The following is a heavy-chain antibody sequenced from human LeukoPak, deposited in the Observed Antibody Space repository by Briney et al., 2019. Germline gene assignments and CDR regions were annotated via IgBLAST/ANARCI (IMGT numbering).Heavy chain of an antibody. Sequence: SETLSLTCTVSGGSISSSSYYWGWIRQPPGKGLEWIGSIYYSGSTYYNPSLKSRVTISVDTSKNQFSLKLSSVTAADTAVYYCARVDVVVPAAKIFDYWGQGTLVTVSS. CDR2: IYYSGST. J-gene: IGHJ4*02. CDR3: ARVDVVVPAAKIFDY. D-gene: IGHD2-2*01. CDR1: GGSISSSSYY. V-gene: IGHV4-39*01.